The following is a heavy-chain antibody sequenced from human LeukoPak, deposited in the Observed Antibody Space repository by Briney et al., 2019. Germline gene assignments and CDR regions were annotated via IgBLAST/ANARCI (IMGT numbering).Heavy chain of an antibody. D-gene: IGHD5-18*01. CDR2: INPNSGGT. Sequence: ASVKVSCKVSGYTLTELSMHWVRQAPGQGLEWMGWINPNSGGTNYAQKFQGRVTMTRDTSISTAYMELSRLRSDDTAVYYCARDTASYGNFDYWGQGTLVTVSS. CDR1: GYTLTELS. J-gene: IGHJ4*02. CDR3: ARDTASYGNFDY. V-gene: IGHV1-2*02.